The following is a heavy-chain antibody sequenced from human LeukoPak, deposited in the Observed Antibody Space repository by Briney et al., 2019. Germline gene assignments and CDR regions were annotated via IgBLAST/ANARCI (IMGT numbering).Heavy chain of an antibody. J-gene: IGHJ4*02. CDR1: GGSISSGGYY. D-gene: IGHD3-22*01. CDR2: IYYSGST. V-gene: IGHV4-31*03. CDR3: ARGSPYDPYYYDSSGSETPGGFDY. Sequence: PSETLSLTCTVSGGSISSGGYYWSWIRQHPGKGLEWIGYIYYSGSTYYNPSLKSRVTISVDTSKNQFSLKLSSVTAADTAVYHCARGSPYDPYYYDSSGSETPGGFDYWGQGTLVTVSS.